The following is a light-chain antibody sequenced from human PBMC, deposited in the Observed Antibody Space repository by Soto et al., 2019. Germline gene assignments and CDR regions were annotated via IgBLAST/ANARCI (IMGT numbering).Light chain of an antibody. CDR2: TNN. V-gene: IGLV1-44*01. CDR3: AAWDDRLNGVM. Sequence: QSVLAQPPSASGTPGQRVTISCSGSSSNIGSNTVNWYQQLPGTAPKLLIHTNNERPSGVPDRFSGSKSGTSASLAIRGLQSDDEADYYCAAWDDRLNGVMFGGGTKLTVL. J-gene: IGLJ3*02. CDR1: SSNIGSNT.